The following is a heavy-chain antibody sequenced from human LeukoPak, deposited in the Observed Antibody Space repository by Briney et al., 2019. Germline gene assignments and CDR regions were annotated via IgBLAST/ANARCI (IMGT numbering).Heavy chain of an antibody. CDR3: ASSDILTGTYFDY. Sequence: PGGSLRLSCAASGFTVSSNYMSWVRQAPGKGLEWVSVTYSGGSTYYADSVKGRFTISRDNSKNTLYLQMNSLRAEDTAVYYCASSDILTGTYFDYWGQGTLVTVSS. D-gene: IGHD3-9*01. J-gene: IGHJ4*02. CDR2: TYSGGST. V-gene: IGHV3-66*01. CDR1: GFTVSSNY.